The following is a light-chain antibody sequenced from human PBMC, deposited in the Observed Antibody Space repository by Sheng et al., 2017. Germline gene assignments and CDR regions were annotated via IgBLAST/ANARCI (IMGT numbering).Light chain of an antibody. CDR3: QQYGSSPRT. CDR2: GAY. Sequence: DIQMTQSPSSLSASVGDRVTITCRASQDIDNSLAWYQQKPGKAPKLLLYGAYTLESGVPSRFSGGGSGTDYTLTISRLEPEDFAVYYCQQYGSSPRTFGQGTKVEIK. CDR1: QDIDNS. J-gene: IGKJ1*01. V-gene: IGKV1-NL1*01.